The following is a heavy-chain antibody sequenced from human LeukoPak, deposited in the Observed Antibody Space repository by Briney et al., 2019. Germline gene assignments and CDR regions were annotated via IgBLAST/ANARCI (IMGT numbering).Heavy chain of an antibody. CDR2: FSHSGTT. D-gene: IGHD3-22*01. V-gene: IGHV4-59*08. J-gene: IGHJ4*02. CDR3: ARHLDYDSGGYFYPYFDD. CDR1: GYSMRSYY. Sequence: PSETLSLTCNVSGYSMRSYYWSWLRQPPGKGLEWIAYFSHSGTTNYNPSLKSRVFISVDTSNHQFSLTLRSVTAADTAVYYCARHLDYDSGGYFYPYFDDWAREPWSPSPQ.